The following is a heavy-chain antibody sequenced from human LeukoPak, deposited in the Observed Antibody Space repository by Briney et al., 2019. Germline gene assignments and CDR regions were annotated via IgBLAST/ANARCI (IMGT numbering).Heavy chain of an antibody. CDR2: SRNKANSYTT. J-gene: IGHJ4*02. V-gene: IGHV3-72*01. CDR1: GFTFSDRY. D-gene: IGHD1/OR15-1a*01. Sequence: PGGSLRLSCTPSGFTFSDRYMDWVRQAPGKGLEWVGRSRNKANSYTTEYAASVKGRFTISRDDSKNLLYLQMDSLKTEDTAVYYCTTCSTGTRLHYFDNWGQGTLVTVSS. CDR3: TTCSTGTRLHYFDN.